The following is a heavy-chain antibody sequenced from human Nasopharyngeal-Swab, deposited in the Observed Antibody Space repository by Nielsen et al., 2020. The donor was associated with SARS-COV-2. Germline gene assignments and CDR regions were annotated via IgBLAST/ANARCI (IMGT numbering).Heavy chain of an antibody. V-gene: IGHV3-7*01. D-gene: IGHD2-2*03. CDR3: ARDFLLDRVPNWFDP. Sequence: GASLKISCAASGFTFSSYWMSWVRPAPGKGLEWVANIKQDGSEKYYVDSVKGRFTISRDNAKNSLYLQMNSLRAEDTAVYYCARDFLLDRVPNWFDPWGQGTLVTVSS. CDR1: GFTFSSYW. J-gene: IGHJ5*02. CDR2: IKQDGSEK.